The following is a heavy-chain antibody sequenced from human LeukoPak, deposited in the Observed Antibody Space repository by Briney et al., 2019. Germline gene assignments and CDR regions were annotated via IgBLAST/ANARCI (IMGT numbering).Heavy chain of an antibody. CDR3: ARASPYIVPAAPSYYYYYYMDV. Sequence: SETLSLTCTVSGGSISSSSYYWGWIRQPPGKGLEWIGSIYYSGSTYYNPSLKSRVTISVDTSKNQFSLKLSSVTAADTAVYYCARASPYIVPAAPSYYYYYYMDVWGKGTTVTVSS. V-gene: IGHV4-39*07. CDR1: GGSISSSSYY. J-gene: IGHJ6*03. CDR2: IYYSGST. D-gene: IGHD2-2*01.